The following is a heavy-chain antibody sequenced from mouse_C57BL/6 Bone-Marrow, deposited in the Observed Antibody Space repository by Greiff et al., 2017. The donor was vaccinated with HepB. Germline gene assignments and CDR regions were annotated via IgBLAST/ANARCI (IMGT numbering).Heavy chain of an antibody. J-gene: IGHJ1*03. Sequence: EVQLVESVAELVRPGASVKLSCTASGFNIKNTYMHWVKQRPEQVLEWIGRIDPANGNTKYAPKFQGKATITADTSSNTAYLQLSSLTSEDTAIYYCARSLNGKKGYWYFDVWGTGTTVTVSS. CDR2: IDPANGNT. CDR1: GFNIKNTY. D-gene: IGHD2-1*01. CDR3: ARSLNGKKGYWYFDV. V-gene: IGHV14-3*01.